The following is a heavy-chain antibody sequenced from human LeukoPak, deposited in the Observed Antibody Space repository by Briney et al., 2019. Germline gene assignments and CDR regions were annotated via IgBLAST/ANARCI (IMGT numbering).Heavy chain of an antibody. CDR2: IIPIFGTA. CDR1: GGTFSSYA. Sequence: GASVKVSCEASGGTFSSYAISWVRQAPGQGLEWMGGIIPIFGTANYAQKFQGRVTITADESTSTAYMELSSLRSEDTAVYYCASGYSYGTFDYWGQGTLVTVSS. J-gene: IGHJ4*02. CDR3: ASGYSYGTFDY. V-gene: IGHV1-69*13. D-gene: IGHD5-18*01.